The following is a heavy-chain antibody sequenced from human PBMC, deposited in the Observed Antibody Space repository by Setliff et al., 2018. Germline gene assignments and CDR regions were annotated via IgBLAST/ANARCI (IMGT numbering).Heavy chain of an antibody. CDR2: IYTSWST. V-gene: IGHV4-61*09. Sequence: SETLSLTCTVSGDPMSSRRYYWAWIRQPAGKGLEWIGQIYTSWSTNYNPSLKSRLTISVDTAKNQFSLKLTSVTAADTAVYYCARTGTYRYFDYWGQGTRVTVSS. D-gene: IGHD1-1*01. CDR3: ARTGTYRYFDY. CDR1: GDPMSSRRYY. J-gene: IGHJ4*02.